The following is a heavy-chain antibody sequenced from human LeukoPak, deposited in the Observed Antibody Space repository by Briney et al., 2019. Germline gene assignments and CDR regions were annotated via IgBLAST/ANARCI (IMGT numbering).Heavy chain of an antibody. CDR2: IWYDGSNK. CDR1: GFTFSSYG. Sequence: GGSLRLSCAASGFTFSSYGMHWVRQAPGKGLEWVAVIWYDGSNKYYADSVKGRFTISRDNSKNTLYLQMNSLRAEDTAVYYCARGVSYYDFWSGYADYWGQGTLVTVSS. CDR3: ARGVSYYDFWSGYADY. J-gene: IGHJ4*02. V-gene: IGHV3-33*01. D-gene: IGHD3-3*01.